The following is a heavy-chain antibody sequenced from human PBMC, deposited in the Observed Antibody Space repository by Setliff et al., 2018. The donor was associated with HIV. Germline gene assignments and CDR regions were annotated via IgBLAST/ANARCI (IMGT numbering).Heavy chain of an antibody. CDR1: GGSFSGYY. CDR3: ARDQGGATDY. Sequence: SETLSLTCAVYGGSFSGYYWSWIRQPPGKGLEWIGEINHSGSTNYNPSLKSRVTISVDTSKNQFSLKLSSVTTADTAVYYCARDQGGATDYWGQGTLVTVS. V-gene: IGHV4-34*01. CDR2: INHSGST. J-gene: IGHJ4*02. D-gene: IGHD1-26*01.